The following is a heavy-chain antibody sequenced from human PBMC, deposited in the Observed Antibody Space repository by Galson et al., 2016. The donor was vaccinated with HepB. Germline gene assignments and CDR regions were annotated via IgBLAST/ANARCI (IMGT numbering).Heavy chain of an antibody. CDR1: GFTSSDFW. Sequence: SLRLSCAASGFTSSDFWIHWVRQVPGKGLVWVSRIDSDGLNTNYADSVKGRFTISRDNAKNTVYLQMNSLRIEETAVYYCARDINWVSFDFWGQGTLVTVSS. J-gene: IGHJ4*02. D-gene: IGHD7-27*01. V-gene: IGHV3-74*01. CDR3: ARDINWVSFDF. CDR2: IDSDGLNT.